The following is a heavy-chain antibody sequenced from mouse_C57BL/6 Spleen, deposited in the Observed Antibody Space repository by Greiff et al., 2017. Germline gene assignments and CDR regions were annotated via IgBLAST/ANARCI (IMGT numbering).Heavy chain of an antibody. CDR3: AREGEGGFTTVVTTYPFDY. CDR1: GYTFTGYW. D-gene: IGHD1-1*01. CDR2: ILPGSGST. V-gene: IGHV1-9*01. Sequence: QVQLQQSGAELMKPGASVKLSCKATGYTFTGYWIEWVKQRPGHGLEWIGEILPGSGSTNYNEKFKGKATFTADTSSNTAYMQLSGLTTEDSAIYYCAREGEGGFTTVVTTYPFDYWGQGTTLTVSS. J-gene: IGHJ2*01.